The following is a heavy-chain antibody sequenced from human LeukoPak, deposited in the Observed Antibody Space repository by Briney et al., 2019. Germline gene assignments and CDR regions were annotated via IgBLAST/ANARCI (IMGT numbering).Heavy chain of an antibody. Sequence: GGSLRLSCAASGFTFSSYAMSWVRQAPGKGLEWVSATSDSGGSTYYADSVKGRFTISRDNSKNTLYLQMNSLRAEDTAVYYCAKWYDSSGYYPYFDYWGQGTLVTVSS. J-gene: IGHJ4*02. D-gene: IGHD3-22*01. CDR2: TSDSGGST. V-gene: IGHV3-23*01. CDR3: AKWYDSSGYYPYFDY. CDR1: GFTFSSYA.